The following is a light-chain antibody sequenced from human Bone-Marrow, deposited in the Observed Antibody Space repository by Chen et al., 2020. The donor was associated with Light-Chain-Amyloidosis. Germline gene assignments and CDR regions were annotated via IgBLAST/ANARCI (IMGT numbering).Light chain of an antibody. CDR2: GSS. CDR1: QTISSNN. V-gene: IGKV3-20*01. CDR3: QQYGTSPLT. J-gene: IGKJ4*01. Sequence: EIVLTQSPGTLSLSPGEGANLSCRASQTISSNNLTWYQQKFGQAPTLLIYGSSSRATGIPDRFTGSGSGTDFTLTINRLEPEEFAMYYCQQYGTSPLTFGGGTKVEIK.